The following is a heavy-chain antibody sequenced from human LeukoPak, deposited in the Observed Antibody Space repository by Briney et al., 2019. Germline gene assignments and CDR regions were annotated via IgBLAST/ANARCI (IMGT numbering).Heavy chain of an antibody. CDR1: GFTFSSYS. Sequence: GGSLRLSCAASGFTFSSYSMNWVRQAPGKGLEWVSSISSSSIYIYYADSVKGRFTISRDNAKNSLYLQMNSLRAEDTAVYYCARHRVYDTDAFDIWGQGTMVTVSS. D-gene: IGHD5/OR15-5a*01. J-gene: IGHJ3*02. CDR2: ISSSSIYI. CDR3: ARHRVYDTDAFDI. V-gene: IGHV3-21*01.